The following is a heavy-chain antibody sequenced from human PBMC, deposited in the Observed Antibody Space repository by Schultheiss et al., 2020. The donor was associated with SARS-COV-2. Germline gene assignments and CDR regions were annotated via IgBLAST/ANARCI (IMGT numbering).Heavy chain of an antibody. V-gene: IGHV4-59*05. J-gene: IGHJ5*02. D-gene: IGHD3-3*01. CDR3: ARQVSDFWSGYYQPPYNWFDP. CDR2: IYYSGST. Sequence: SETLSLTCTVSGGSISSYYWSWIRQPPGKGLEWIGSIYYSGSTYYNPSLKSRVTISVDTSKNQFSLKLSSVTAADTAVYYCARQVSDFWSGYYQPPYNWFDPWGQGTLVTVSS. CDR1: GGSISSYY.